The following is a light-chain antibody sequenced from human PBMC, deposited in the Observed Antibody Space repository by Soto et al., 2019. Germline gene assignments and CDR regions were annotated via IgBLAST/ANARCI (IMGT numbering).Light chain of an antibody. V-gene: IGLV2-14*03. J-gene: IGLJ1*01. Sequence: QSALTQPASVSGSPGQSITISCTGTSSDVGGYNFVSWYQHHPGKAPTLIIYDVSNRPAGVSNRFSGSKSGNTASLTISGLQDEDEADYYCTSYTNSITDVFGAGTKLTVL. CDR2: DVS. CDR1: SSDVGGYNF. CDR3: TSYTNSITDV.